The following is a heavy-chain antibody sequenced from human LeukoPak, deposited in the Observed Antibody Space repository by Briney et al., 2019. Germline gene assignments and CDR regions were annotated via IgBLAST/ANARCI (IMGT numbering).Heavy chain of an antibody. CDR3: ARQEYDSSGYNTLYYFDY. CDR2: VYTSGST. V-gene: IGHV4-61*02. J-gene: IGHJ4*02. D-gene: IGHD3-22*01. CDR1: GGFISRGSYY. Sequence: KTSEPLSLTCTVSGGFISRGSYYWRWIRQPAGKGLERIGRVYTSGSTNYNPALKSPLTMSLDTSKNQFSPKLSSVAAADTAVYYCARQEYDSSGYNTLYYFDYWGQGTLVTVSS.